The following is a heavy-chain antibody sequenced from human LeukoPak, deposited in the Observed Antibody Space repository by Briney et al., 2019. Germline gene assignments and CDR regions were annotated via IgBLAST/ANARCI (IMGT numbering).Heavy chain of an antibody. Sequence: ASETLSLTCTVSGGPISSYYLSWIRQPPGKGLEWIGYIYYSGSTNYNPSLKSRVTISVDTSKNKFSLKLSSVTAADTAVYYCARVRGPAVYYYYMDVWGKGTTVTVSS. D-gene: IGHD6-25*01. V-gene: IGHV4-59*01. J-gene: IGHJ6*03. CDR3: ARVRGPAVYYYYMDV. CDR1: GGPISSYY. CDR2: IYYSGST.